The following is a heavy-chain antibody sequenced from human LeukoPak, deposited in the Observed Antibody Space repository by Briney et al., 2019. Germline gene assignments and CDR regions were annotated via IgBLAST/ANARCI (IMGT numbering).Heavy chain of an antibody. D-gene: IGHD1-14*01. V-gene: IGHV4-38-2*02. CDR1: GYSISNGYY. J-gene: IGHJ6*03. Sequence: PSETLSLTCTVSGYSISNGYYWVWIWQPPGKGLEWIGSLYHSDSVYYNTALKSRVSMSVDTSKNQFSLKLSFVTAADTAVYYCARHHDSYYYYYIDVWGSGTTVTVSS. CDR3: ARHHDSYYYYYIDV. CDR2: LYHSDSV.